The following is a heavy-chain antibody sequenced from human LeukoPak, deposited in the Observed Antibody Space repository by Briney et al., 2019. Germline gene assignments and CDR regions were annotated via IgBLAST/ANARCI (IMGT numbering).Heavy chain of an antibody. CDR2: IRSKANGYAT. D-gene: IGHD6-6*01. V-gene: IGHV3-73*01. J-gene: IGHJ6*02. CDR1: GFTISGSA. CDR3: TRPGGIAAPGGSYYYYGMDV. Sequence: PGGSLRLSCAASGFTISGSAMHWVRQASGKGLEWVGRIRSKANGYATAYAASVKGRFTISRDDSKNTAYLQMNSLKTEDTAIYYCTRPGGIAAPGGSYYYYGMDVWGQGTTVTVSS.